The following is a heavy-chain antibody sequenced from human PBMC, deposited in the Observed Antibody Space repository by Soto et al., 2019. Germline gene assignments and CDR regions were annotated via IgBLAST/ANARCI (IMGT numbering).Heavy chain of an antibody. V-gene: IGHV4-39*01. J-gene: IGHJ4*02. CDR3: ARGIYRGPSGYYLDF. CDR1: GDSIRNRNYY. D-gene: IGHD3-22*01. Sequence: QLQLQESGPGLVKPSETLSLSCSVSGDSIRNRNYYWAWIRQPPGKGLEWIVSRYDDASTFYNPSRKRRVTISIDTPKKQLSLKVTSVTAADTAVYYGARGIYRGPSGYYLDFWGQGTLVTVSS. CDR2: RYDDAST.